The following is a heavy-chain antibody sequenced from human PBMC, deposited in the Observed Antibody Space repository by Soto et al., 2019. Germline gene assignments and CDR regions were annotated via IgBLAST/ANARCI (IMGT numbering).Heavy chain of an antibody. CDR1: GGTFSRYP. D-gene: IGHD4-4*01. V-gene: IGHV1-69*13. J-gene: IGHJ4*01. Sequence: SVKVSCKASGGTFSRYPFAWVRQAPGHGLEWMGQIIPIFGSISHAQNFQGRITITADESTSTAYMELSSLRSDDTAVYYCARPRTVAATKGYDYWG. CDR3: ARPRTVAATKGYDY. CDR2: IIPIFGSI.